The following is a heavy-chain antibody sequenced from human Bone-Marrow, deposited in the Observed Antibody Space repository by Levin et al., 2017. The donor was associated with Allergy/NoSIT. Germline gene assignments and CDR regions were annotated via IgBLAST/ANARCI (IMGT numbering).Heavy chain of an antibody. CDR3: ARVELYHYGSGSLSDF. CDR1: GFTFSHYS. CDR2: ISTSGSHI. Sequence: PGGSLRLSCAVSGFTFSHYSMNWVRQAPGKGLEWVSFISTSGSHIYYTDSVKGRFTISRDNGKNSLHLQMNSLRAEDTAVYYCARVELYHYGSGSLSDFWGQGTLVTVSS. D-gene: IGHD3-10*01. V-gene: IGHV3-21*01. J-gene: IGHJ4*02.